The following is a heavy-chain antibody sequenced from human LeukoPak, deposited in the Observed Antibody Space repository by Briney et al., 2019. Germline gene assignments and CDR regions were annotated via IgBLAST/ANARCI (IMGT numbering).Heavy chain of an antibody. J-gene: IGHJ6*03. Sequence: SETLSLTCTVSGGSISSSSYYWGWIRQPPGKGLEWIGSIYYSGSTYYNPSLKSRVTISVDTSKNQFSLKLSSVTAADTAVYYCARHGVMVVPAAIHLGNYYYYMDVWGKGTTVTISS. V-gene: IGHV4-39*01. CDR3: ARHGVMVVPAAIHLGNYYYYMDV. D-gene: IGHD2-2*01. CDR1: GGSISSSSYY. CDR2: IYYSGST.